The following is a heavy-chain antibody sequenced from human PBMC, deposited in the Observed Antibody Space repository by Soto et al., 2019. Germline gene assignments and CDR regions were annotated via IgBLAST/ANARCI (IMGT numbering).Heavy chain of an antibody. Sequence: EASVKVSCKASGYTFTSYYMHWVRQAPGQGLEWMGIINPSGGSTSYAQKFHGRVTMTRDTSTSTVYMELSSLRSEDTAVYYCARVLQQVVQYYYYYGMDVWGQGTTVTVSS. V-gene: IGHV1-46*03. CDR1: GYTFTSYY. D-gene: IGHD6-13*01. CDR3: ARVLQQVVQYYYYYGMDV. J-gene: IGHJ6*02. CDR2: INPSGGST.